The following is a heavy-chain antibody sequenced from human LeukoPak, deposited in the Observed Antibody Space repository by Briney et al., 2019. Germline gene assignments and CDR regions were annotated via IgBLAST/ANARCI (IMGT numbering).Heavy chain of an antibody. CDR2: INPNSGGT. D-gene: IGHD5-12*01. CDR1: GYTFTSYG. J-gene: IGHJ4*02. V-gene: IGHV1-2*02. CDR3: ARGWLLDIRIDY. Sequence: GASVKVSCKASGYTFTSYGISWVRQAPGQGLEWMGWINPNSGGTKYAQKFQGRVTMTRDMSISTAYMEMSRLRSDDTAVYYCARGWLLDIRIDYWGQGTLVTVSS.